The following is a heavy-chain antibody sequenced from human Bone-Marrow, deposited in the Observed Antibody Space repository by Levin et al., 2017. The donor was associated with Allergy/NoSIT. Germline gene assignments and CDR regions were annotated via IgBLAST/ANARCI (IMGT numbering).Heavy chain of an antibody. D-gene: IGHD6-19*01. V-gene: IGHV1-3*01. CDR1: GYTFTSYA. J-gene: IGHJ4*02. CDR3: ARDLSSGWYNAGY. Sequence: ASVKVSCKASGYTFTSYAMHWVRQAPGQRLEWMGWINAGNGNTKYSQKFQGRVTITRDTSASTAYMELSSLRSEDTAVYYCARDLSSGWYNAGYWGQGTLVTVSS. CDR2: INAGNGNT.